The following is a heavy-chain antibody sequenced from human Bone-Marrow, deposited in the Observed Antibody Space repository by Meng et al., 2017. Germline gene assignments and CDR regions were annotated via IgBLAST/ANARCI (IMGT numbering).Heavy chain of an antibody. CDR3: ARVQGIAAAGQYYFDY. J-gene: IGHJ4*02. Sequence: SVKVSCKASGGTFSSYTISWVRQAPGQGLEWMGRIIPILGIANYAQKFQGRVTITADKSTSTAYMELSSLRSEDTAVYYCARVQGIAAAGQYYFDYWGQGTLVTV. CDR1: GGTFSSYT. D-gene: IGHD6-13*01. V-gene: IGHV1-69*02. CDR2: IIPILGIA.